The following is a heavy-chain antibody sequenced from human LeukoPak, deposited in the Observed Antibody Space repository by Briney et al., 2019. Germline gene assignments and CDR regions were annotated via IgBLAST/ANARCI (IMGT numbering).Heavy chain of an antibody. Sequence: PGGSLRLSCAVSGFTFTSYWMSWVRQAPGKGLERVANINEDASYKYHADSVKGRLTISRDNAKNSLYLQMNSLRAEDTAVYYCARDATRGGDNDYWGQGTRVIVSS. CDR1: GFTFTSYW. CDR2: INEDASYK. CDR3: ARDATRGGDNDY. D-gene: IGHD2-21*02. J-gene: IGHJ4*02. V-gene: IGHV3-7*01.